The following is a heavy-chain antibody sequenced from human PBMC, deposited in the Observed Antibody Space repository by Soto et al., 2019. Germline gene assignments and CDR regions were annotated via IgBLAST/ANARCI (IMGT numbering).Heavy chain of an antibody. CDR3: ARSITMIVVVITGLDY. V-gene: IGHV3-30-3*01. J-gene: IGHJ4*02. D-gene: IGHD3-22*01. Sequence: QVQLVESGGGVVQPGRSLRLSCAASGFTFSSYAMHWVRQAPGKGLEWVAVISYDGSNKYYADSVKGRFTISRDNSKNTLYLQMNSLRDEDTAVYYCARSITMIVVVITGLDYWGQGTLVTVSS. CDR1: GFTFSSYA. CDR2: ISYDGSNK.